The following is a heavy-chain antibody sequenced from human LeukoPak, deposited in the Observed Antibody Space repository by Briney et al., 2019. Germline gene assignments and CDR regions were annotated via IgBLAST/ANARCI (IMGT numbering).Heavy chain of an antibody. CDR2: IIPIFGTA. CDR3: ARDPSRSGDAFDI. D-gene: IGHD6-19*01. V-gene: IGHV1-69*05. CDR1: GGTFSSYA. J-gene: IGHJ3*02. Sequence: SVKVSCKASGGTFSSYAISWVRQAPGQGLEWMGGIIPIFGTANYAQKFQGRVTITTDESTSTACMELSSLRSEDTAVYYCARDPSRSGDAFDIWGQGTMVTVSS.